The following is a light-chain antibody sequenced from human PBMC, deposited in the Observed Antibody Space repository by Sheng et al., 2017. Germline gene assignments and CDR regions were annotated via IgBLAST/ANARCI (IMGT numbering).Light chain of an antibody. CDR3: YFVAEDIWV. CDR1: ALAKNF. CDR2: KDT. J-gene: IGLJ3*02. Sequence: SYELTQPSSVSVSPGQTARITCSGDALAKNFVRWLRQKPGQAPVLLIYKDTERPSGIPERFSGSSSGTTVTLTISGAQVDDEADYYCYFVAEDIWVFGGGTKLTVL. V-gene: IGLV3-27*01.